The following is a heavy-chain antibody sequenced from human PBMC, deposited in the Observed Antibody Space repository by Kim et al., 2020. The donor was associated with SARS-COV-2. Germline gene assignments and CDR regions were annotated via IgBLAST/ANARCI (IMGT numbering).Heavy chain of an antibody. CDR2: IRSKAHGGTT. V-gene: IGHV3-15*05. CDR1: GFTFSDFW. CDR3: VREPHFDY. Sequence: GGSLRLSCAASGFTFSDFWMSWVRQAPGKGLEWVGRIRSKAHGGTTDLAAPARGRFTISRDYSKDTLFLQMNSLRAEDTAMYYCVREPHFDYWGQGTLVTVSS. J-gene: IGHJ4*02.